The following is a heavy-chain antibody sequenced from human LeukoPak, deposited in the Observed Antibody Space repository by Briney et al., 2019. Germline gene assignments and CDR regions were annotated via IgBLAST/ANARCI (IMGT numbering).Heavy chain of an antibody. V-gene: IGHV4-59*01. CDR3: ARTTMVRGVPDY. Sequence: SETLSLTCTVSGGSISSYYWSWIRQPPGKGLDWIGYIYYSGSTNYNPSLKSRVTISLDTPKNQFSLKLSSVTAADTAVYYCARTTMVRGVPDYWGQGTLVTVSS. CDR2: IYYSGST. CDR1: GGSISSYY. D-gene: IGHD3-10*01. J-gene: IGHJ4*02.